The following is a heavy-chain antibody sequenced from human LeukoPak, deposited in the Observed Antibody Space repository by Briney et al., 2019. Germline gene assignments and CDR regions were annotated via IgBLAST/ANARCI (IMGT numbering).Heavy chain of an antibody. CDR3: ATLQSSGYDYSDY. J-gene: IGHJ4*02. V-gene: IGHV4-61*02. CDR2: IYTSGST. Sequence: SQTLSLTCTVSGGSISSGSYYWSWIRQPAGKGLEWIGRIYTSGSTYYNPSLKSRVTMSVDTSKNQFSLKLSSVTAADTAVYYCATLQSSGYDYSDYWGQGILVTVSS. CDR1: GGSISSGSYY. D-gene: IGHD3-22*01.